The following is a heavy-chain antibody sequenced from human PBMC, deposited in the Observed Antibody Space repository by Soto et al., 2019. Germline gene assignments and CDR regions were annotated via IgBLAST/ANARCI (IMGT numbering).Heavy chain of an antibody. D-gene: IGHD3-9*01. CDR3: AKERYGKPNYYYYMDV. V-gene: IGHV3-30*18. Sequence: PGGSLRLSCAASGFTFSSYGMHWVRQAPGKGLEWVAVISYDGSNKYYADSVKGRFTISRDNSKNTPYLQMNSLRAEDTAVYYCAKERYGKPNYYYYMDVWGKGTTVTVSS. CDR2: ISYDGSNK. CDR1: GFTFSSYG. J-gene: IGHJ6*03.